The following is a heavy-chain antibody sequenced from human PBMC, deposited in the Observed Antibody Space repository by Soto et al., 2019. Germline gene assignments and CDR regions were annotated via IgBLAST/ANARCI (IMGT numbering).Heavy chain of an antibody. D-gene: IGHD3-22*01. CDR2: IYYSGST. J-gene: IGHJ6*02. V-gene: IGHV4-31*03. Sequence: SETLSLTCTVSGGSISSGGYYWSWIRQHPGKGLEWIGYIYYSGSTYYNPSLKSRVTISVDTSKNQFSLKLSSVTAADTAVYYCAREADYYDSSGYVSVGDPSLHHYGMDVWGQGTTVTVSS. CDR3: AREADYYDSSGYVSVGDPSLHHYGMDV. CDR1: GGSISSGGYY.